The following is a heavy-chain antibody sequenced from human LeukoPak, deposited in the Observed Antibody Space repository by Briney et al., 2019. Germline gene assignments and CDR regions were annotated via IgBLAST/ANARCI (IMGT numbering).Heavy chain of an antibody. Sequence: ASVKVSCKASGYTFTSYDINWVRQATGQGLEWMGWMNPNSGNTGYAQKFQGRVTMTRDMSTSTVYMELSSLRSEDTAVYYCARDFVVVTAILSNYYYYYMDVWGKGTTVTVSS. J-gene: IGHJ6*03. CDR2: MNPNSGNT. D-gene: IGHD2-21*02. V-gene: IGHV1-8*02. CDR3: ARDFVVVTAILSNYYYYYMDV. CDR1: GYTFTSYD.